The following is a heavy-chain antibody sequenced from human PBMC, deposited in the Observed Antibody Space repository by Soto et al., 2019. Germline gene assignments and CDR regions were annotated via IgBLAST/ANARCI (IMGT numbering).Heavy chain of an antibody. J-gene: IGHJ1*01. CDR1: GFSFSSYW. D-gene: IGHD3-3*01. CDR3: ARADFWSGYYTF. V-gene: IGHV3-74*01. CDR2: ISSDGSTT. Sequence: GVSLRLSCAVSGFSFSSYWMHWVRQAPGKGLVWVSRISSDGSTTSYADSVKGRFTISRDNAKNTLYLQMNSLRAEDTAVYYCARADFWSGYYTFWGQGTLVTVSS.